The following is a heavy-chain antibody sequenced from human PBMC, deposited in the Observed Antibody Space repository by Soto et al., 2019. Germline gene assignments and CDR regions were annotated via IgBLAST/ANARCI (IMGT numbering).Heavy chain of an antibody. CDR1: GGSISSYY. CDR2: IYYSGST. Sequence: PEETLSLTCTVSGGSISSYYWSWIRQPPGKGLEWIGYIYYSGSTNYNPSLKSRVTISVDTSKNQFSLKLSSVTAADTAVYYCARARHDYGDYVIAFDIWGQGTMVTVSS. CDR3: ARARHDYGDYVIAFDI. J-gene: IGHJ3*02. V-gene: IGHV4-59*01. D-gene: IGHD4-17*01.